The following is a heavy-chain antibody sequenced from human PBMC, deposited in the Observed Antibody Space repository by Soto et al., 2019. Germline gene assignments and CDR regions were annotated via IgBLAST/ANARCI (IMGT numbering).Heavy chain of an antibody. Sequence: GGSLRLSCVASEFIFSGYAMSWVRQAPGKGPEWVSVIGGDGYKPEYADSVKGRFTVSRDNSKNMLYLQMDSLRVDDTAVYYCAIDFIGRNGTENSSVVWGQGTTVTVPS. CDR3: AIDFIGRNGTENSSVV. V-gene: IGHV3-23*01. CDR1: EFIFSGYA. J-gene: IGHJ6*02. D-gene: IGHD1-7*01. CDR2: IGGDGYKP.